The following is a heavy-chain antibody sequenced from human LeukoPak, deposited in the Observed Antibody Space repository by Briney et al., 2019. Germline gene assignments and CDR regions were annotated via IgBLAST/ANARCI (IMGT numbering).Heavy chain of an antibody. CDR2: ISGSGSST. D-gene: IGHD2-21*02. V-gene: IGHV3-23*01. J-gene: IGHJ4*02. CDR3: AKTITLLVVTAVDS. Sequence: PGGSLRLSCAASGFTFSSYAMSWVRQAPGKALEWVSGISGSGSSTYYADSVRGRFTISRDNSKNTLYLQMNSLRAEDTAVYYCAKTITLLVVTAVDSWGQGTLVTVSS. CDR1: GFTFSSYA.